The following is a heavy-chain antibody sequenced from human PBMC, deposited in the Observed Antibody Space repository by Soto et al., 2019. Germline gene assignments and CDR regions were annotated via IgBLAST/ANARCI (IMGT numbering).Heavy chain of an antibody. D-gene: IGHD2-15*01. CDR2: IYHSGST. V-gene: IGHV4-4*02. J-gene: IGHJ3*02. CDR3: AREYCSGGSCYDAFDI. CDR1: SGSISSSNW. Sequence: QVQLQESGPGLVKPSGTLSLTCAVSSGSISSSNWWSWVRQPPGKGREWIGEIYHSGSTNYNPSLKRRVTISVDTSKNQFSLKLSSVTAADTAVYYCAREYCSGGSCYDAFDIWGQGTMVTVSS.